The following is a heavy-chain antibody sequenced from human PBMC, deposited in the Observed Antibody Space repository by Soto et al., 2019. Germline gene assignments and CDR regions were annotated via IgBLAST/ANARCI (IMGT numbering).Heavy chain of an antibody. CDR1: GFTFSNNA. V-gene: IGHV3-33*01. CDR2: IWYDGSNK. CDR3: ARDGQNQSPYAMDV. J-gene: IGHJ6*02. Sequence: GGSLRLSCATSGFTFSNNAMHWVCQAPGKGLEWVAQIWYDGSNKYYADSVKGRFTISRDNSKNTVYLQMNSLRAEDMAVYYCARDGQNQSPYAMDVWGQGTTVTVSS.